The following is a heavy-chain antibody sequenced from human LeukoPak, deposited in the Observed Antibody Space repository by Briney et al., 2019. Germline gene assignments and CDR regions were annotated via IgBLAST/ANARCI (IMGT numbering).Heavy chain of an antibody. D-gene: IGHD3-22*01. CDR1: GYTFTGYY. Sequence: ASVKVSCKASGYTFTGYYMHWVRQAPGQGLEWMGWINPNSGGTNYAQKFQGRVTMTRDTSISTAYMELSRLRSDDTAVYYCARAQGSGYYYFPFDYWGQGTLVTVSS. J-gene: IGHJ4*02. V-gene: IGHV1-2*02. CDR3: ARAQGSGYYYFPFDY. CDR2: INPNSGGT.